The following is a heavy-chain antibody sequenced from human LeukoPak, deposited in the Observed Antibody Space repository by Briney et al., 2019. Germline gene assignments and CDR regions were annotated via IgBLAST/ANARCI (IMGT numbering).Heavy chain of an antibody. CDR3: ARVVRGVVTSNWLDP. Sequence: SETLSLTCTVSGDSLNTYYWTWIRQTPGKELEWFGFVASSGTSNYNPSLKSRVSISIDTSKNQFSLALTSVTPADTAVYYCARVVRGVVTSNWLDPWGQGTLVSVSS. V-gene: IGHV4-59*01. D-gene: IGHD2-21*02. CDR1: GDSLNTYY. CDR2: VASSGTS. J-gene: IGHJ5*02.